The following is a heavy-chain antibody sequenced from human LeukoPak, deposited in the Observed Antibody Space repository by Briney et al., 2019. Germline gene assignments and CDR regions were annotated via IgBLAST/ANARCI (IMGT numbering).Heavy chain of an antibody. CDR3: ARGIAVVEEGYWFDP. CDR2: IGTAGDT. D-gene: IGHD6-19*01. J-gene: IGHJ5*02. Sequence: GGSLTLSCAASGYTFNFYDMHWLRQATGKGLEWVSPIGTAGDTYYPGSVKGRFTISRENAKNSLYLQMHSLRAGDTAVYYCARGIAVVEEGYWFDPWGQGTLVTVSS. V-gene: IGHV3-13*01. CDR1: GYTFNFYD.